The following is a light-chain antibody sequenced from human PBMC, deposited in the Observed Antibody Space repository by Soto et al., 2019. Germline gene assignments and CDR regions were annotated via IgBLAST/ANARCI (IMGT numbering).Light chain of an antibody. J-gene: IGKJ1*01. Sequence: EIVLTQSPGTLSLPPGERATLSCRASQSVSSSSLAWYQQKRGQAPRPLIHDASSRATGIPDRFSGSGSGTDFTLTISRLEPEDFAVYYCQQYGGSPRTFGQGTKVDIK. CDR2: DAS. V-gene: IGKV3-20*01. CDR3: QQYGGSPRT. CDR1: QSVSSSS.